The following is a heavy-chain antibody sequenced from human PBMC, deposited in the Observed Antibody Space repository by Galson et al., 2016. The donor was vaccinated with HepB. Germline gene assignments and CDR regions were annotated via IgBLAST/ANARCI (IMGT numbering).Heavy chain of an antibody. J-gene: IGHJ4*02. D-gene: IGHD6-13*01. V-gene: IGHV3-23*01. CDR1: GFTFSSYA. CDR3: AKALRVTAAGIPDFDY. CDR2: ISPSGGST. Sequence: SLRLSCAASGFTFSSYAMTWVRQAPGKGLEWVSAISPSGGSTYYTDSVKGRFAISRDNSKNTLYLQMSSLRAEDTALYYCAKALRVTAAGIPDFDYWGQRTLVTVSS.